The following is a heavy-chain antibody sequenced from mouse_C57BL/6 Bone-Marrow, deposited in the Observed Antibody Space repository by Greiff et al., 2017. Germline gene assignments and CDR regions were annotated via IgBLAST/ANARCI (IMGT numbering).Heavy chain of an antibody. CDR3: ARSHYYDYDLDY. Sequence: QVQLQQSGAELMKPGASVKLSCKATGYTFTGSWIEWVKQRPGHGLEWIGQILPGSGSTNYNEKFKGKATFTADTSSNTAYMQLSSLTTEDSAVLDCARSHYYDYDLDYWGQGTTLTVSS. CDR2: ILPGSGST. CDR1: GYTFTGSW. J-gene: IGHJ2*01. D-gene: IGHD2-4*01. V-gene: IGHV1-9*01.